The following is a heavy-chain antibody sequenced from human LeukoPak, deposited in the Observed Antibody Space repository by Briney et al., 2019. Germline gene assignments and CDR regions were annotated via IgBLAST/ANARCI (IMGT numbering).Heavy chain of an antibody. Sequence: VGSLRLSCAASGFAFSSHWMNWVRQAPGKGPERVANVNRKGSDKNYVDSVKGRFTISRDNSKNTLYLQMNSLRAEDTAVYYCAKDALYCGSYRDYWGQGTLVTVSS. CDR3: AKDALYCGSYRDY. CDR1: GFAFSSHW. D-gene: IGHD1-26*01. J-gene: IGHJ4*02. V-gene: IGHV3-7*01. CDR2: VNRKGSDK.